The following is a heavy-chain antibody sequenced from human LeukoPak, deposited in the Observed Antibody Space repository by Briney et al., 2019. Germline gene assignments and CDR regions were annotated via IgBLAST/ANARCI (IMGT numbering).Heavy chain of an antibody. V-gene: IGHV3-23*01. CDR1: GFTFASYA. Sequence: GGSLRLSCAASGFTFASYAMTWVRQAPGKGLEWVSGISLGGDHTYYADSVKGRFTISRDNSKNTLFLHMNSLRAEDTALYYCAKSPTVDAAFDIWGQGTMVTVSS. D-gene: IGHD4-23*01. CDR2: ISLGGDHT. J-gene: IGHJ3*02. CDR3: AKSPTVDAAFDI.